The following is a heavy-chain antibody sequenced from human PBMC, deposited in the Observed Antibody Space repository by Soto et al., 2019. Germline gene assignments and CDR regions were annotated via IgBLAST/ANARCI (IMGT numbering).Heavy chain of an antibody. CDR3: AIDLWWYTH. CDR2: ISGGGSGA. V-gene: IGHV3-23*01. Sequence: EVQLLESGGGLVQPGGSLRLSCTASGFTFSDHAMTWVRQAPGKGLEWLSGISGGGSGAYYADSVKGRFTVSRANSNHTLFLQMDSLRVEDTAVYYCAIDLWWYTHWGQGPRVTVSS. J-gene: IGHJ4*02. D-gene: IGHD2-15*01. CDR1: GFTFSDHA.